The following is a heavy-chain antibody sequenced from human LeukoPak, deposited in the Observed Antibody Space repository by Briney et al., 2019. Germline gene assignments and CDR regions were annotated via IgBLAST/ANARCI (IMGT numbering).Heavy chain of an antibody. V-gene: IGHV3-11*01. CDR2: ISSSGSTI. CDR3: ATDYYDCSALFNDAFDI. J-gene: IGHJ3*02. CDR1: GFTFSDYY. Sequence: GGSLRLSCAASGFTFSDYYMSWIRQAPGKGLEWVSYISSSGSTIYYADSVKGRFTISRDNAKNSLYLQMNSLRAEDTAVYYCATDYYDCSALFNDAFDIWGQGTMVTVSS. D-gene: IGHD3-22*01.